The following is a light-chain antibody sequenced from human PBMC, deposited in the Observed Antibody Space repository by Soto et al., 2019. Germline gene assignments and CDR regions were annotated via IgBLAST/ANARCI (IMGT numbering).Light chain of an antibody. J-gene: IGLJ1*01. CDR2: EVT. CDR1: SSDVGGYDY. V-gene: IGLV2-8*01. Sequence: QSALTQPPSASGSPGQSVTISCTGTSSDVGGYDYVSWYQQQSGKAPKLLIYEVTKRPSGVPDRFSGSKSGNTASLTVSGLQAEDEADYYCSSYAGINSVIFGPVTKVTVL. CDR3: SSYAGINSVI.